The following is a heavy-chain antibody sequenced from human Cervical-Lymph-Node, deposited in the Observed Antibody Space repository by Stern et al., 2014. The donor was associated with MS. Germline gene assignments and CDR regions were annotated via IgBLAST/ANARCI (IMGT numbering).Heavy chain of an antibody. D-gene: IGHD3-16*01. CDR3: ARDRLYDTVWYQWYFDL. CDR1: GGSISGGDFY. J-gene: IGHJ2*01. Sequence: QVQLQESGPGLVKPSQTLSLTCTVSGGSISGGDFYWSWIRQSAGKGLEWIGRVYDSGSTVYNPSLRSRVAMSVDTSKTQFSLRLPSVTAADTAVYYCARDRLYDTVWYQWYFDLWGRGTLVTVSS. V-gene: IGHV4-61*02. CDR2: VYDSGST.